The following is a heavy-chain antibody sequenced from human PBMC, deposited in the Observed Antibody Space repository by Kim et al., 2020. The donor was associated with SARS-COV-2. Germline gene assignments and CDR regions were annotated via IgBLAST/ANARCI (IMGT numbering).Heavy chain of an antibody. CDR1: GGSISSGSYY. V-gene: IGHV4-31*03. D-gene: IGHD3-3*01. J-gene: IGHJ4*02. CDR2: IYYSGST. CDR3: ARGVRGGVITPGTY. Sequence: SETLSLTCIVSGGSISSGSYYWSWIRQHPGKGLEWIGYIYYSGSTYYNPSLKSRVTISLDTSKNQFSLKLNSVTAADTAVYYCARGVRGGVITPGTYWGQGTLVTVSS.